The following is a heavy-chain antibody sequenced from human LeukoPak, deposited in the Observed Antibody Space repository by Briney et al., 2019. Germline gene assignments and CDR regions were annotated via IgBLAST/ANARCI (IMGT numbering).Heavy chain of an antibody. CDR1: GGSISSYC. CDR2: AYKSGSA. J-gene: IGHJ4*02. CDR3: AREGGFYRPLDY. Sequence: SETLSLTCTVSGGSISSYCWSWIRQPPGKGLEWIGDAYKSGSAYYSPSLKSRVTLSIDTPKNQFSLKLTSVTAADTAVYYCAREGGFYRPLDYSGQGTLVTVSS. D-gene: IGHD6-25*01. V-gene: IGHV4-59*12.